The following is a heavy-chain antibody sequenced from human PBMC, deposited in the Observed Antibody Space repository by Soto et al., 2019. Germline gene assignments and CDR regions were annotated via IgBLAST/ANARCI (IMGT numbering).Heavy chain of an antibody. CDR1: GYNFIDYD. CDR3: SRNPYGSGLFDP. Sequence: QVQLVQSGAEVKKPGASVKVSCKASGYNFIDYDINWMRQSTGQGLEWMGWMTPNSGNTGYAQKFQGRVTLTRDTSIGTAYMELSSLQTEDTAVYYCSRNPYGSGLFDPWGQGTLVTVSS. J-gene: IGHJ5*02. V-gene: IGHV1-8*01. CDR2: MTPNSGNT. D-gene: IGHD6-19*01.